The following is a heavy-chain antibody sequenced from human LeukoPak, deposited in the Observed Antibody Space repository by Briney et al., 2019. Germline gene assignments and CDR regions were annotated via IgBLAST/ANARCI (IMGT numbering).Heavy chain of an antibody. CDR2: ISYDGSSK. Sequence: GRSLRLSCAASGFSFSTYGMHWVRQAPGKGLEWVAVISYDGSSKYYADSVKGRFTISRDNSKNTLYLQMNSLRAEDTAVYYCAKESSNTWYFEHWGQGTLVTVSS. CDR3: AKESSNTWYFEH. J-gene: IGHJ4*02. V-gene: IGHV3-30*18. D-gene: IGHD6-13*01. CDR1: GFSFSTYG.